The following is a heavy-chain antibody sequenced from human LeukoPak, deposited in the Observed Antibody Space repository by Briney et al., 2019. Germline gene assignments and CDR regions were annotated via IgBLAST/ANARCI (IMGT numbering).Heavy chain of an antibody. J-gene: IGHJ3*02. CDR2: INPNSGGT. Sequence: VKVSCKASGYTFTGYYLYWVRQAPGQGLEWMAWINPNSGGTGYEQKFRGRVTMTRDTSISTAYMELSRLRSDDTAVYYCARETATVTTAFDIWGQGTMVTVSS. CDR3: ARETATVTTAFDI. V-gene: IGHV1-2*02. CDR1: GYTFTGYY. D-gene: IGHD4-11*01.